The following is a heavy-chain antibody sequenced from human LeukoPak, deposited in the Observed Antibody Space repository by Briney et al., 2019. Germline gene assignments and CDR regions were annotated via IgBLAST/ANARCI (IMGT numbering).Heavy chain of an antibody. Sequence: GGSLRLSCAASGFTFDDYAMHWVRQAPGKGLVWVSRINSDGSSTRYADSVKGRFTISRDNAKNTLYLQMNSLRAEDTAVYYCARVGYSSSWGVYYYYYMDVWGKGTTVTISS. V-gene: IGHV3-74*01. CDR2: INSDGSST. CDR1: GFTFDDYA. J-gene: IGHJ6*03. D-gene: IGHD6-13*01. CDR3: ARVGYSSSWGVYYYYYMDV.